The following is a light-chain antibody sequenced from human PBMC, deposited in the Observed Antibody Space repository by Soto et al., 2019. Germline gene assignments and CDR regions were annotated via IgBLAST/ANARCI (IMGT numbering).Light chain of an antibody. Sequence: IQMTQSPSSLSASVGDRVTITCRASQGISNYLAWYQQKPGKVPKLLIYAASTLQSGVPSRFSGSGSGTDFTLTISSLQPEDVATYYCQKYNSAPDVTFGQGTKVEIK. J-gene: IGKJ1*01. CDR1: QGISNY. V-gene: IGKV1-27*01. CDR3: QKYNSAPDVT. CDR2: AAS.